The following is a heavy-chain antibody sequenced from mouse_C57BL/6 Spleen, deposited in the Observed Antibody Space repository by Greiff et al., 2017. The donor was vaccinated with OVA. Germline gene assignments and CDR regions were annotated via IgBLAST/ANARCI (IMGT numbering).Heavy chain of an antibody. CDR2: IWTGGGT. J-gene: IGHJ1*03. V-gene: IGHV2-9-1*01. CDR1: GFSLTSYA. CDR3: AREYYGSSWYFDV. D-gene: IGHD1-1*01. Sequence: VKVVESGPGLVAPSQSLSITCTVSGFSLTSYAISWVRQPPGKGLEWLGVIWTGGGTNYNSALKSRLSISKDNSKSQVFLKMNSLQTDDTARYYCAREYYGSSWYFDVWGTGTTVTVSS.